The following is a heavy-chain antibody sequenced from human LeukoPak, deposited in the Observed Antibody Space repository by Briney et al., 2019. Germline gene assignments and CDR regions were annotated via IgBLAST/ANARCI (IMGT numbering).Heavy chain of an antibody. V-gene: IGHV1-69*13. Sequence: GASVKVSCKASGGTFSSYAISWVRQAPGQGLEWMGGIIPIFGTANYAQKFQGRVTITADESTSTAYMELSSLRSEDTAVYYCARVGDGLNDGFDIWGQGTMVTVSS. CDR2: IIPIFGTA. J-gene: IGHJ3*02. CDR3: ARVGDGLNDGFDI. D-gene: IGHD5-24*01. CDR1: GGTFSSYA.